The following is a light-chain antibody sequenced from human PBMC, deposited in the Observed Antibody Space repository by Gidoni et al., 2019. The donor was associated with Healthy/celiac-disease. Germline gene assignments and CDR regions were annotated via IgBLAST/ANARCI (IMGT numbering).Light chain of an antibody. Sequence: QSALTQPRSVSGSPGQSVTISCTGTSSDVGGYNYVSWYEQHPGKDPKLMIYDVSKRPSGVPDRFSGSKSGNTASLTISGLQAEDEADYYCCSYAGSWGFGGGTKLTVL. J-gene: IGLJ3*02. CDR2: DVS. CDR3: CSYAGSWG. V-gene: IGLV2-11*01. CDR1: SSDVGGYNY.